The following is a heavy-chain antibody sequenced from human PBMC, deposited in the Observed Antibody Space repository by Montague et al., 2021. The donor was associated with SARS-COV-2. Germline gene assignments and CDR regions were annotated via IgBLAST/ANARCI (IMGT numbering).Heavy chain of an antibody. CDR2: IYTSGST. J-gene: IGHJ3*02. CDR1: GGSISSYY. D-gene: IGHD3-16*01. Sequence: SETLSLTCTVSGGSISSYYRSWIRQPAGKGLEWIGRIYTSGSTNYNSSLTLRVTMSVDTSKNQFSLKLSSVTAADTAVYYCAGWGGDDAFDIWGQGTMVTVSS. V-gene: IGHV4-4*07. CDR3: AGWGGDDAFDI.